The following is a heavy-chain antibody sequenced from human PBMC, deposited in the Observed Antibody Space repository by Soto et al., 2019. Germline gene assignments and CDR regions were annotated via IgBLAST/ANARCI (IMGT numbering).Heavy chain of an antibody. D-gene: IGHD3-9*01. CDR1: GFTFSSYW. Sequence: PGGSLRLSCAASGFTFSSYWMHWVRQAPGKGLVWASRINSDGSSTSYADSVKGRFTISRDNAKNTLYLQMNSLRAEDTAVYYCARDPNYDILTGRLRTLDYWGQGTLVTVSS. J-gene: IGHJ4*02. V-gene: IGHV3-74*01. CDR3: ARDPNYDILTGRLRTLDY. CDR2: INSDGSST.